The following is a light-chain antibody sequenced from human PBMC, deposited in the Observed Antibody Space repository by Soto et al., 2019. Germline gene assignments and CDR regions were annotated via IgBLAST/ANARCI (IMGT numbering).Light chain of an antibody. CDR2: GAF. CDR3: QQYNDWPLT. Sequence: IALSQSPGNLSLSPGERATLSCRASQSGSGSYLAWYQQKPGQAPSLLIYGAFTRATGIPARFSGTGSGTEFTLTISSLQSEDLALYYCQQYNDWPLTFGQGTKVDIK. J-gene: IGKJ1*01. V-gene: IGKV3-15*01. CDR1: QSGSGSY.